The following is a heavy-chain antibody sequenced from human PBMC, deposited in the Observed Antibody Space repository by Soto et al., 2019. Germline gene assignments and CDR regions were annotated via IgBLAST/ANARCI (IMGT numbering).Heavy chain of an antibody. CDR3: ARGSGSGGDAFDI. V-gene: IGHV3-33*01. CDR1: GFTFSSYG. CDR2: IWYDGSNK. Sequence: QVQLVESGGGVVQPGRSLRLSCAASGFTFSSYGMHWVRQAPGKGLEWVAVIWYDGSNKYYADSVKGRFTISRDNSKNTLYLQVNSLRAEEPAVYYCARGSGSGGDAFDIWGQGTMVTVSS. D-gene: IGHD1-26*01. J-gene: IGHJ3*02.